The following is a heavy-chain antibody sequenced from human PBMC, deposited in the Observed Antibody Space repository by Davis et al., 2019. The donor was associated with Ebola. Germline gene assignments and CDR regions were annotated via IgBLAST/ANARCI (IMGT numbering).Heavy chain of an antibody. D-gene: IGHD1-14*01. Sequence: PGGSLRLSCAASGFTFSTYSMSWVRQAPGKGLEWVSSISSDSDYIYYADSAKGRFTISRDNAKNSLYLQMNSLRAEDTAVYYCAKGRNKDYWGQGTLVTVSS. CDR1: GFTFSTYS. CDR2: ISSDSDYI. V-gene: IGHV3-21*01. J-gene: IGHJ4*02. CDR3: AKGRNKDY.